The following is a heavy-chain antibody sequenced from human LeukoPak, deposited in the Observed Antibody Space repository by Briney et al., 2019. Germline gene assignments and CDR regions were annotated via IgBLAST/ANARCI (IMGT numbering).Heavy chain of an antibody. CDR2: ISPYNGNT. CDR3: ARGLAVAH. D-gene: IGHD6-19*01. Sequence: ASVKVSCKASGYTFSSYGLSWVRQAPGQGLEWMGWISPYNGNTEYGQKGQGRVTMTTDRPTTTAFMELRGLRSDDTAIYYCARGLAVAHWGQGTMVTVSS. CDR1: GYTFSSYG. J-gene: IGHJ3*01. V-gene: IGHV1-18*01.